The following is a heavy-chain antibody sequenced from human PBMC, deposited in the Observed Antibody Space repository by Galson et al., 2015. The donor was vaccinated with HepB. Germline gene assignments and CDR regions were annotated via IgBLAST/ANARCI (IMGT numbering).Heavy chain of an antibody. Sequence: SLRLSCAASGFTFSSYAMHWVRQAPGKGLEWVAVISYDGSNKYYADSVKGRFTISRDNSKNTLYLQMNSLRAEDTAVYYCARDQRDMVRGVFDYWGQGTLVTVSS. CDR1: GFTFSSYA. CDR2: ISYDGSNK. J-gene: IGHJ4*02. V-gene: IGHV3-30*04. CDR3: ARDQRDMVRGVFDY. D-gene: IGHD3-10*01.